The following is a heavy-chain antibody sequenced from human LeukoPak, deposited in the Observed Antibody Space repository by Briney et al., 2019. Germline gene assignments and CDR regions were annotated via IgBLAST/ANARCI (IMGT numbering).Heavy chain of an antibody. CDR2: TYYRSKWYN. Sequence: SQTLSLTCAISGDSVSSNSAAGNWIRQSPARGLEWLGRTYYRSKWYNDYAVAVKSRITINPDTSKNQFSLQLNSVTPEDTAVYYCARESVVVAPQAPFDYWGQGTLVTVSS. J-gene: IGHJ4*02. V-gene: IGHV6-1*01. CDR3: ARESVVVAPQAPFDY. CDR1: GDSVSSNSAA. D-gene: IGHD3-22*01.